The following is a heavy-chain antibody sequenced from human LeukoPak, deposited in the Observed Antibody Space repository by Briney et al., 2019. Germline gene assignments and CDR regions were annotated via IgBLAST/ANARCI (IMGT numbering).Heavy chain of an antibody. Sequence: GGSLRLSCAASGFTFSSYSMNWVRQAPGKGLEWVSSISSSSSYIYYADSVKSRFTISRDNAKNSLYLLMNSLRAEDTAVYYCARLYYYDSSGYYSFDYWGQGTLVTVSS. CDR2: ISSSSSYI. D-gene: IGHD3-22*01. CDR1: GFTFSSYS. CDR3: ARLYYYDSSGYYSFDY. V-gene: IGHV3-21*01. J-gene: IGHJ4*02.